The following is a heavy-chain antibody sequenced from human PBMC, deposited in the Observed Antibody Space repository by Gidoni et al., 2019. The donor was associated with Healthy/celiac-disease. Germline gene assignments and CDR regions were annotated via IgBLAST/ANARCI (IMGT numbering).Heavy chain of an antibody. Sequence: VVQPGRSLRLSCAASGFPFSSSGMHWVRQAPGKGLEWVAVIWYDGSNKYYADSVKGRFTISRDNSKNTLYLQMNSLRAEDTAVYYCARNGEIPAYYDSSGYPDYWGQGTLVTVSS. CDR2: IWYDGSNK. CDR1: GFPFSSSG. V-gene: IGHV3-33*01. J-gene: IGHJ4*02. CDR3: ARNGEIPAYYDSSGYPDY. D-gene: IGHD3-22*01.